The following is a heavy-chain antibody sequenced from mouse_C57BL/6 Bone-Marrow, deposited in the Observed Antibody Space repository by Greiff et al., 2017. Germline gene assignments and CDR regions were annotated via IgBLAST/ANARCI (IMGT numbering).Heavy chain of an antibody. V-gene: IGHV1-18*01. D-gene: IGHD2-5*01. CDR2: INPNNGGT. CDR3: ARDSNYGEGFAY. Sequence: EVKLQESGPELVKPGASVKIPCKASGYTFTDYNMDWVKQSHGKSLEWIGDINPNNGGTIYNQKFKGKATLTVDKSSSTAYMELRSLTSEDTAVYYGARDSNYGEGFAYWGQGTLVTVSA. J-gene: IGHJ3*01. CDR1: GYTFTDYN.